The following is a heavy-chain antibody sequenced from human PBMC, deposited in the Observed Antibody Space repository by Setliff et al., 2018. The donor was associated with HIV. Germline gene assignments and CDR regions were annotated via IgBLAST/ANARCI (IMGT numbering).Heavy chain of an antibody. CDR2: IYHTGKT. J-gene: IGHJ5*02. V-gene: IGHV4-31*03. D-gene: IGHD1-26*01. CDR3: AKEGNSVDNWLDP. Sequence: SETLSLTCTVSGDPISIGGHYWSWIRQHPGGGLEWIGYIYHTGKTYYNPSLQSRIIMSLDMSQNQFSLKLSSVTAADTAVYYCAKEGNSVDNWLDPWGPGTLVTVSS. CDR1: GDPISIGGHY.